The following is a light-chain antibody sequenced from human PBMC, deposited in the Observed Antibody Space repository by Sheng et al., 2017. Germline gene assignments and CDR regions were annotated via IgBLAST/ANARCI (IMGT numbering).Light chain of an antibody. V-gene: IGKV4-1*01. CDR3: QQYRDSLRT. CDR2: WAS. CDR1: QTVLFSSNNKNY. J-gene: IGKJ1*01. Sequence: DIVMTQSPDSLAVSLGERATINCKSSQTVLFSSNNKNYLAWYQQKPGQPPKLLIYWASTRESGVPDRFSGSGSGTDFTLTISSLQAEDVAVYYCQQYRDSLRTFGQGTKVEIK.